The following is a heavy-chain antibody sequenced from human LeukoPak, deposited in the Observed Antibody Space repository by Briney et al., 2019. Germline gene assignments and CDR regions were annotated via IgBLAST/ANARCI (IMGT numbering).Heavy chain of an antibody. D-gene: IGHD4-23*01. CDR2: IKSKNVGETT. CDR3: TTGPGNSGY. V-gene: IGHV3-15*01. J-gene: IGHJ4*02. Sequence: GGSLRLSCVVSGLTFGNAWMSWVRQAPGKGLEWVGRIKSKNVGETTEYAAPVQGRFTISRDDSKNTVYLQMSSLKTEDTAVYYCTTGPGNSGYWGQGTLVTVSS. CDR1: GLTFGNAW.